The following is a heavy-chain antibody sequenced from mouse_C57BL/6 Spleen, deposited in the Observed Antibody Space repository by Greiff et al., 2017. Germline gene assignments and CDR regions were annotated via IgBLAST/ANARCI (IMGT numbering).Heavy chain of an antibody. D-gene: IGHD2-3*01. CDR3: ARWVDDDGHLAY. V-gene: IGHV1-55*01. Sequence: QVQLQQPGAELVKPGASVKMSCKASGYTFPSYWITWVKQRPGQGLEWIGDIYPGSGSTNYNEKFKSKATLTVDTSSSTAYMQLSSLTSEGSAVYYGARWVDDDGHLAYWGQGTLVTVSA. J-gene: IGHJ3*01. CDR2: IYPGSGST. CDR1: GYTFPSYW.